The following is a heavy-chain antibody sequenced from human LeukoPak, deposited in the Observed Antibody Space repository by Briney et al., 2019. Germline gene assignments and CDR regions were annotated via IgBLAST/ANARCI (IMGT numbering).Heavy chain of an antibody. D-gene: IGHD3-22*01. J-gene: IGHJ4*02. V-gene: IGHV4-4*02. CDR3: ASPGNYDSSGYQLDY. Sequence: KPSGTLSLTCTVSGGSISSSNWWSWVRQPPGKGLEWIGEIYHSGSTNYNPSLKSRVTISVDKSKNQFSLKLSSVTAADTAVYYCASPGNYDSSGYQLDYWGQGTLVTVSS. CDR2: IYHSGST. CDR1: GGSISSSNW.